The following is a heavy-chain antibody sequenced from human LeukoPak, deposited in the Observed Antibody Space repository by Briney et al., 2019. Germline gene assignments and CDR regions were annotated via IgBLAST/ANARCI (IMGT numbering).Heavy chain of an antibody. V-gene: IGHV4-39*07. J-gene: IGHJ3*02. CDR3: ARYSMKVVYAFDI. CDR2: IYYSGST. D-gene: IGHD3-22*01. CDR1: GGSISSSSYY. Sequence: PSETLSLTCTVSGGSISSSSYYWGWIRQPPGKGLEWIGSIYYSGSTYYNPSLKSRVTISVDTSKNQFSLKLSSVTAADTAVYYCARYSMKVVYAFDIWGQGTMVTVSS.